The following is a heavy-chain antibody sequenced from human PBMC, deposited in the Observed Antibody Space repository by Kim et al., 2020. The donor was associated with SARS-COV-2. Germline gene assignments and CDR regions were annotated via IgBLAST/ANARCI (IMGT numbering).Heavy chain of an antibody. J-gene: IGHJ4*02. D-gene: IGHD6-13*01. Sequence: PSLKSRITMSVDTSKNQFPLKLSSVTAADTAVYYCARAAERTRSSWPLDYWGQGTLVTVSS. CDR3: ARAAERTRSSWPLDY. V-gene: IGHV4-4*07.